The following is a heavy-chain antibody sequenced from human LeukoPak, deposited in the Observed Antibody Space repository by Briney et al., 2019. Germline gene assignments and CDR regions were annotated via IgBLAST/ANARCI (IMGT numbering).Heavy chain of an antibody. Sequence: SETLSLTCTVSGGSISSYYWSWIRQPPGKGLEWIGYIYYRGSTNYNPSLKSRVTISVDTSKNQFSLKLSSVTAADTAVYYCAGKPLYYYGSGSHFDYWGQGTLVTVSS. D-gene: IGHD3-10*01. J-gene: IGHJ4*02. CDR3: AGKPLYYYGSGSHFDY. CDR1: GGSISSYY. V-gene: IGHV4-59*01. CDR2: IYYRGST.